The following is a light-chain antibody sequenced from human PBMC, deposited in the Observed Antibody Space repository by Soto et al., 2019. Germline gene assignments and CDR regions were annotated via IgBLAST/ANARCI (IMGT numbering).Light chain of an antibody. CDR3: QQTSSNPRT. V-gene: IGKV1-39*01. CDR1: QTIVTY. J-gene: IGKJ1*01. CDR2: AAS. Sequence: DIQMTQSPSSLSASLGDRVTITCRASQTIVTYLNWYQQKPGNAPKLLIYAASNLQNGVPSRFSGSGSGTDFTLTISSLQPEDFATYFCQQTSSNPRTFGQGTKVDI.